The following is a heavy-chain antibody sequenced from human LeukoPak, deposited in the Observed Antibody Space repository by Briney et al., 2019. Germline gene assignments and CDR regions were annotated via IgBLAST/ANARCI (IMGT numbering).Heavy chain of an antibody. V-gene: IGHV4-59*01. CDR1: GGSITSYY. CDR3: AKGLQRVVTATAFWFDP. Sequence: KPSETLSLTCTVSGGSITSYYCSWIRQPPGKGLEWIGCIYYSGSTNYNPSLGSRVTISGDTSKNQFSLKLTSVTAADTAVSYCAKGLQRVVTATAFWFDPWGQGTLVPVSS. D-gene: IGHD4-23*01. CDR2: IYYSGST. J-gene: IGHJ5*02.